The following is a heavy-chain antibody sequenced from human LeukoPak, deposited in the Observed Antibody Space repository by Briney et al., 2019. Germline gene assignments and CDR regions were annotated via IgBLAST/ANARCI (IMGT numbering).Heavy chain of an antibody. CDR2: ISGTGSV. V-gene: IGHV3-69-1*01. Sequence: GESLKISCAASGFSLSTFNMNWVRQAPGKGLEWVSCISGTGSVYYAASVRGRFTISRDNAGNSLFLQLNSLRTEDTAVYFCARDLPGSSWYALDSWGQGTLVTVSS. CDR3: ARDLPGSSWYALDS. J-gene: IGHJ5*01. CDR1: GFSLSTFN. D-gene: IGHD6-13*01.